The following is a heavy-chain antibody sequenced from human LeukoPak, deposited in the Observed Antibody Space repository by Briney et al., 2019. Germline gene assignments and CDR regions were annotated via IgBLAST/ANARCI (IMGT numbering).Heavy chain of an antibody. V-gene: IGHV3-23*01. Sequence: PGGSLRLSCAASGFTFSSYAMRWVRQAPGKGLEWVSAISGSGGSTYYADSVKGRFTISRDNSKNTLYLQMNSLRAEDTAVYYCAKLYSSGWYGYFDYWGQGTLVTVSS. CDR2: ISGSGGST. CDR1: GFTFSSYA. CDR3: AKLYSSGWYGYFDY. D-gene: IGHD6-19*01. J-gene: IGHJ4*02.